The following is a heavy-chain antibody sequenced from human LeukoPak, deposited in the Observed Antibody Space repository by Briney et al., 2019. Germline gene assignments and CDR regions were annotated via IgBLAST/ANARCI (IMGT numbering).Heavy chain of an antibody. J-gene: IGHJ3*02. V-gene: IGHV1-58*02. D-gene: IGHD3-10*01. Sequence: SVKVSCKASGYTFTGYYMHWVRQTPGQGLEWIGWIVVGSGNTNYAQKFQERVTITRDMSTSTAYMELSSLRSEDTAVYYCAAWAEFEDAFDIWGQGTMVTVSS. CDR3: AAWAEFEDAFDI. CDR1: GYTFTGYY. CDR2: IVVGSGNT.